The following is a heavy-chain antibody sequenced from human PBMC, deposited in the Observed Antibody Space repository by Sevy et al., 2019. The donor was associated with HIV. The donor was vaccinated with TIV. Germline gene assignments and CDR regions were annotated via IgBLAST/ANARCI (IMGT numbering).Heavy chain of an antibody. CDR2: ISSSSSYI. D-gene: IGHD3-22*01. CDR3: GSLTGGYYYDCSGYSTDNNWFDP. J-gene: IGHJ5*02. Sequence: GGSLRLSCAASGFTFSSYSMNWVRQAPGKGLEWVSSISSSSSYIYYADSVKGRFTISRDNAKNSLFLQMNSLRAEATAVYYCGSLTGGYYYDCSGYSTDNNWFDPWGQGTLVTVSS. V-gene: IGHV3-21*01. CDR1: GFTFSSYS.